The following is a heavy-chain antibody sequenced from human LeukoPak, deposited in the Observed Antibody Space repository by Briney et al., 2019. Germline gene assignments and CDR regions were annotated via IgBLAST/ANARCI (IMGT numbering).Heavy chain of an antibody. Sequence: PGGSLRLSCAASGFTFDDYAMHWVRQASGKGLEWVSGISWNSGSIGYADSVKGRFTISRDNAKNSVYLQMNSLRAEDTALYYCAKSGYCSGGSCYLYYFDYWGQGTLVTVSS. CDR3: AKSGYCSGGSCYLYYFDY. J-gene: IGHJ4*02. CDR2: ISWNSGSI. D-gene: IGHD2-15*01. V-gene: IGHV3-9*01. CDR1: GFTFDDYA.